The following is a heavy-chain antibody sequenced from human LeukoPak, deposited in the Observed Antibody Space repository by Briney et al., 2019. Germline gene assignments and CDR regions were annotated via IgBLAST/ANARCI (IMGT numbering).Heavy chain of an antibody. J-gene: IGHJ6*03. Sequence: SQTLSLTCTVSGGSISSGSYYWSWIRQPPGKGLEWIGSIYYSGSTYYNPSLKSRVTISVDTSKNQFSLKLSSVTAADTAVYYCARGQIYYMDVWGKGTTVTVSS. CDR2: IYYSGST. CDR3: ARGQIYYMDV. CDR1: GGSISSGSYY. V-gene: IGHV4-39*07.